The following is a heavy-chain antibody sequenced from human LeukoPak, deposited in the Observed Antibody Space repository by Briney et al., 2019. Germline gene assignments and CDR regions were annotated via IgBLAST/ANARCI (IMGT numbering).Heavy chain of an antibody. J-gene: IGHJ3*02. D-gene: IGHD1-26*01. CDR3: ANSTLEGGWELLYAFDI. CDR2: IIPIFGTA. Sequence: SVKVSCKASGGTFSSYAISWVRQAPGQGLEWMGGIIPIFGTANYAQKFQGRVTITTDESTNTAYMELSSLRSEDTAVYYCANSTLEGGWELLYAFDIWGQGTMVTVSS. CDR1: GGTFSSYA. V-gene: IGHV1-69*05.